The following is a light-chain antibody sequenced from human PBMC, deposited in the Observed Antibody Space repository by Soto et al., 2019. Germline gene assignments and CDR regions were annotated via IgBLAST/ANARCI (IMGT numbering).Light chain of an antibody. J-gene: IGKJ2*01. CDR3: LQDYNYPYT. CDR1: QVIRND. V-gene: IGKV1-6*01. CDR2: GAS. Sequence: AIQMTQSPSSLSASVGDRVTITCRASQVIRNDLGWYQQKPGKAPKFLIYGASSLQSGVPSRFSGSGSGTDFTLTINSLQPEDFATYYCLQDYNYPYTFGQGTKLEIK.